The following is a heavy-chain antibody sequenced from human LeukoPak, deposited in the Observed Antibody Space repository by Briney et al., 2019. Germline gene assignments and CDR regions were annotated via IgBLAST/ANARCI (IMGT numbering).Heavy chain of an antibody. CDR3: ARHATLDTAMVLWDY. Sequence: SETLSLTCTVSGGSISSYYWSWIRQPPGKGLEWIGYIYYSGSTNYNPSLKSRVTISVDTSKNQFSLKLSSVTAADTAVYYCARHATLDTAMVLWDYWGQGTLVTVSS. CDR1: GGSISSYY. V-gene: IGHV4-59*08. D-gene: IGHD5-18*01. CDR2: IYYSGST. J-gene: IGHJ4*02.